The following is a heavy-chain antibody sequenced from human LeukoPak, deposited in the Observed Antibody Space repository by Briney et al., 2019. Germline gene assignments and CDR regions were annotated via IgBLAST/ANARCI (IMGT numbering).Heavy chain of an antibody. CDR2: IHYSGTT. J-gene: IGHJ4*02. CDR1: GGSIDSSRYY. CDR3: ARHSSRLRHFDF. Sequence: PSETLSLICTVSGGSIDSSRYYRAWIRQAPGKGLEWIGSIHYSGTTYYNPSLKSLVTISIGASSKQFSLKLSSVNAADTAVYYCARHSSRLRHFDFWGQGTLVTVSS. D-gene: IGHD4-17*01. V-gene: IGHV4-39*01.